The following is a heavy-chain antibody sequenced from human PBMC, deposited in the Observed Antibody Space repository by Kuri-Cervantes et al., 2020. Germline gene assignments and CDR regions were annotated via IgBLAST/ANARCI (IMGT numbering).Heavy chain of an antibody. D-gene: IGHD3/OR15-3a*01. CDR1: GGTLRKYA. Sequence: SVKVSCKASGGTLRKYALSWVRQAPGQGLEWMGGTIPIFGTTNYAERFQDRLTITTDESTNTTHMELSSLRAEDTAVYYCARDGLPTKYYFYMDVWGKGTTVTVSS. CDR3: ARDGLPTKYYFYMDV. J-gene: IGHJ6*03. CDR2: TIPIFGTT. V-gene: IGHV1-69*05.